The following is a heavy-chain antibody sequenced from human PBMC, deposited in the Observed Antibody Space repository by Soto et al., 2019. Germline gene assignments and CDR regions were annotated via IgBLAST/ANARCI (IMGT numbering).Heavy chain of an antibody. CDR1: GGSISSHY. D-gene: IGHD6-13*01. Sequence: SETLSLTCTVSGGSISSHYWSWIRQPPGKGLEWIGYIYYSGSTNYNPSLKSRVTISVDTSKNQFSLKLSSVTAADTAVYYCARNFPGRAGYIDYWGQGTLVTVSS. CDR3: ARNFPGRAGYIDY. J-gene: IGHJ4*02. CDR2: IYYSGST. V-gene: IGHV4-59*11.